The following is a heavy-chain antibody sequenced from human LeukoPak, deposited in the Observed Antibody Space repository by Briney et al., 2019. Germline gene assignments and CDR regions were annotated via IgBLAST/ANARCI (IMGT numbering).Heavy chain of an antibody. V-gene: IGHV3-7*01. CDR3: ARDDCSSISCYHNWFDP. CDR1: RFTLSSYW. CDR2: IKQDGSEK. Sequence: GGSLRLSCAASRFTLSSYWMSWVRQAPGKGLEWVANIKQDGSEKYYVDSVKGRFTISRDNAKNSLYLQMNSLRAEDTAVYYCARDDCSSISCYHNWFDPWGQGSLVTVSS. D-gene: IGHD2-2*01. J-gene: IGHJ5*02.